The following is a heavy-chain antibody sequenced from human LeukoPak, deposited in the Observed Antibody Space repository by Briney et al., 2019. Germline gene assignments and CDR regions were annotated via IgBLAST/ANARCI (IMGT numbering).Heavy chain of an antibody. CDR2: IYYSGST. CDR3: GRDRAVAGTAIDAFDI. CDR1: GGSISSYY. D-gene: IGHD6-19*01. V-gene: IGHV4-59*01. Sequence: PSETLSLTCTVSGGSISSYYWSWIRQPPGKGLEWIGYIYYSGSTNYNPSLKSRVTISVDTSKNQFSLKLSSVTAADTAVYYCGRDRAVAGTAIDAFDIWGQGTMVTVSS. J-gene: IGHJ3*02.